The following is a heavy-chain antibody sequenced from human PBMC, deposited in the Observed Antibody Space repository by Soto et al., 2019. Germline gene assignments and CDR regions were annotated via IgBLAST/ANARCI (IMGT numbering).Heavy chain of an antibody. CDR2: IRTTGST. CDR3: ARNSMMDV. V-gene: IGHV3-53*02. CDR1: GFAVSNHY. J-gene: IGHJ6*02. Sequence: EVQLVETGGALIQPGGSLRLSCAASGFAVSNHYMNWVRQAPGKGLEWVSIIRTTGSTYYADSVKGRFTISRYNSKNTVSLEMNSLRVEDTAVYYCARNSMMDVWGQGTTVIVSS.